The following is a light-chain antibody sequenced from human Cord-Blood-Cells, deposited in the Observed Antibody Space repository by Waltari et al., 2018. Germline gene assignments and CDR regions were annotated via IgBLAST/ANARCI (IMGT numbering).Light chain of an antibody. J-gene: IGKJ1*01. V-gene: IGKV1-27*01. Sequence: DIQMTQSPSSLSAPTGATVTITCRASQGISNYLAWYQQKPGKVPKLLIYAASTLQSGVPSRFSGSGSGTDFTLTISSLQPEDVATYYCQKYNSAPRTFGQGTKVEIK. CDR3: QKYNSAPRT. CDR1: QGISNY. CDR2: AAS.